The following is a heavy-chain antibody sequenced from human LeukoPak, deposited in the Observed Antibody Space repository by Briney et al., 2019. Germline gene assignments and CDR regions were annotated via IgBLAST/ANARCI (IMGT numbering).Heavy chain of an antibody. V-gene: IGHV1-69*13. CDR3: AAHSGSYYAFDI. Sequence: SVNVSCKASGGTFSSYAISWVRQAPGQGLEWMGGIIPIFGTANYAQKFQGRVTITADESTSTAYMELCSLRSEDKAVYYCAAHSGSYYAFDIWGQGTMVTVSS. CDR2: IIPIFGTA. CDR1: GGTFSSYA. D-gene: IGHD1-26*01. J-gene: IGHJ3*02.